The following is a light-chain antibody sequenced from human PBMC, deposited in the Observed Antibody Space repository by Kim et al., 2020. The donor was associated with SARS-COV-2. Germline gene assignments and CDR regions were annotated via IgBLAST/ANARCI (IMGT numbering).Light chain of an antibody. CDR1: QCVRTY. CDR3: RQRGNWPT. V-gene: IGKV3-11*01. CDR2: DAS. J-gene: IGKJ5*01. Sequence: SWPPGERATLACSSSQCVRTYLAWYQQKPAQAPRLLIYDASNRATGIPARFRGSGSGTDFTLTITSLEPEDFAVYYCRQRGNWPTFGQGTRLEI.